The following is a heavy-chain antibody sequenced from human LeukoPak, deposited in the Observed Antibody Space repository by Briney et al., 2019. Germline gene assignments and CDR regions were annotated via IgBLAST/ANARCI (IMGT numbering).Heavy chain of an antibody. D-gene: IGHD3-3*01. CDR3: XXXXXXXXXNVRSGYQDY. Sequence: GSLRLSFAASGFTFSSYWMSWVRQAPGKGLEWVANIKQDGSEKYYVDSVKGRFTISRDNANNSLYLQMNSLRAEDTAVYYXXXXXXXXXXNVRSGYQDYWGQGTLVTVSS. CDR2: IKQDGSEK. CDR1: GFTFSSYW. V-gene: IGHV3-7*01. J-gene: IGHJ4*02.